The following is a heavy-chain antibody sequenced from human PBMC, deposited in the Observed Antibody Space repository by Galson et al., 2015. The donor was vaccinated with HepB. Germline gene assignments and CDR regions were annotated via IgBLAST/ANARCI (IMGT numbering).Heavy chain of an antibody. CDR1: GLSFTDYY. Sequence: SLRLSCAVSGLSFTDYYMAWIRQAPGKGLEWVSHISSSSTAIDYADSVKGRFSVSRDNAKNTLYLQMDHLRPEDTAVYYCARDPGTSFRGVYWYFDLWGRGTLVTVSS. CDR2: ISSSSTAI. CDR3: ARDPGTSFRGVYWYFDL. V-gene: IGHV3-11*01. J-gene: IGHJ2*01. D-gene: IGHD3-16*01.